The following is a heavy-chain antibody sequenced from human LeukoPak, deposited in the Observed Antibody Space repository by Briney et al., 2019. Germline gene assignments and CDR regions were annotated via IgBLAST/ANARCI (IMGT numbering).Heavy chain of an antibody. Sequence: SETLSLTRAVYGGSFSGYYRSWIRQPPGKGLEWIGEINHSGSTNYNPSLKSRVTISVDTSKNQFSLKLSSVTAADTAVYYCARVMGWFGGFDYWGQGTLVTVSS. CDR2: INHSGST. J-gene: IGHJ4*02. D-gene: IGHD3-10*01. CDR3: ARVMGWFGGFDY. V-gene: IGHV4-34*01. CDR1: GGSFSGYY.